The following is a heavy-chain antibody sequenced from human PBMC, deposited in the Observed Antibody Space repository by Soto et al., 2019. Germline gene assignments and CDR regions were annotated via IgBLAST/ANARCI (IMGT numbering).Heavy chain of an antibody. V-gene: IGHV1-8*01. Sequence: QVQLVQSGAEVKKPGASVKVSCKASGYTFTSYDINWVRQATGQGLEWMGWMNPNSGNTGNAQKFQGGXTXPXXTSISTAYMELSSLRAEDTAVYYCARERTVAGNGYWGQGTLVTFSS. CDR3: ARERTVAGNGY. D-gene: IGHD6-19*01. J-gene: IGHJ4*02. CDR1: GYTFTSYD. CDR2: MNPNSGNT.